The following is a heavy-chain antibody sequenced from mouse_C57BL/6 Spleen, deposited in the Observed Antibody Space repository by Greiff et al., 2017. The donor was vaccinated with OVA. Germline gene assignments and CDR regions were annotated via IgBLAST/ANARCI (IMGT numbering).Heavy chain of an antibody. V-gene: IGHV1-80*01. Sequence: VQLQQSGAELVKPGASVKISCKASGYAFSSYWMNWVKQRPGKGLEWIGQIYPGDGDTNYNGKFKGKATLTADKSSSTAYMQLSSLTSEDSAVYFCARKHYYGSSYDYAMYYWGQGTSVTVSS. D-gene: IGHD1-1*01. CDR2: IYPGDGDT. CDR3: ARKHYYGSSYDYAMYY. CDR1: GYAFSSYW. J-gene: IGHJ4*01.